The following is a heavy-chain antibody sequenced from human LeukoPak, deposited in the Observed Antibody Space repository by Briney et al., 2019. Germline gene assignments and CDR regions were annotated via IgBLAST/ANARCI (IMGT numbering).Heavy chain of an antibody. D-gene: IGHD6-13*01. CDR2: LSGSGGST. Sequence: PGGSLRLSCAASGFTFSTYAMGWVRQAPGKGLEWGSTLSGSGGSTYYADSVKGRFTISRDNSKNTLFLQMNSLRAEDTAVYYCAKPLRSSSWDPCDYWGQGTLVTVSS. CDR3: AKPLRSSSWDPCDY. J-gene: IGHJ4*02. CDR1: GFTFSTYA. V-gene: IGHV3-23*01.